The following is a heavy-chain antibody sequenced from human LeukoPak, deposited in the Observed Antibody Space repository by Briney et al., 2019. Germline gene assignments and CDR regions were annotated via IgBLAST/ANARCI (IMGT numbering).Heavy chain of an antibody. D-gene: IGHD3-3*01. V-gene: IGHV3-53*01. CDR1: GFTVSSNS. J-gene: IGHJ4*02. CDR2: IYSSVT. CDR3: ARDISYDLGDY. Sequence: GGSLRLSCTVSGFTVSSNSMSWVRQAPGKGLEWVSFIYSSVTHYSDSVKGRFTISRDNSKNTLFLQMNSLRAEDTAVYYCARDISYDLGDYWGQGTLVTVSS.